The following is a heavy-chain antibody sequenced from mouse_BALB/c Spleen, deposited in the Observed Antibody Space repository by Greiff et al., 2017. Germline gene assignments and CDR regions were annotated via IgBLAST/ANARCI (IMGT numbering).Heavy chain of an antibody. D-gene: IGHD1-1*01. CDR3: ARQGYYGAMDY. CDR1: GYTFTSYW. V-gene: IGHV1-7*01. Sequence: QVQLKQSGAELAKPGASVKMSCKASGYTFTSYWMHWVKQRPGQGLEWIGYINPSTGYTEYNQKFKDKATLTADKSSSTAYMQLSSLTSEDSAVYYCARQGYYGAMDYWGQGTSVTVSS. J-gene: IGHJ4*01. CDR2: INPSTGYT.